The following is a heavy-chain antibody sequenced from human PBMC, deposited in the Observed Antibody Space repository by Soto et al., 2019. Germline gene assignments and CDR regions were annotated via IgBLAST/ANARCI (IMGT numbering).Heavy chain of an antibody. J-gene: IGHJ3*02. V-gene: IGHV4-39*02. Sequence: PSETLSLTCTVSGHSNSSSTYYWGWLRQPPGRGLEWIGSVYYGENTYYNPSLKSRVTISVDTSKNLFSLNLSSVTAADTAMYYCARPQFSGTYHDPFKIWGPGTMVT. CDR1: GHSNSSSTYY. D-gene: IGHD1-26*01. CDR3: ARPQFSGTYHDPFKI. CDR2: VYYGENT.